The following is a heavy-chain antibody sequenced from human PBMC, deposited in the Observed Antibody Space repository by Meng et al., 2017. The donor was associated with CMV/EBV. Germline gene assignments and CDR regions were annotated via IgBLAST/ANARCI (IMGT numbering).Heavy chain of an antibody. CDR2: LYWNNDE. J-gene: IGHJ3*02. CDR3: AHRDVSRAFDI. V-gene: IGHV2-5*01. Sequence: SGPTLVKPTQTLTLTCPFSGFSLSSPGVGVGWIRQPPGKALEWLALLYWNNDERYSPSLKSRLSITKDTSKNQVVLTMTNMDPVDTGTYYCAHRDVSRAFDIWGQGTMVTVSS. CDR1: GFSLSSPGVG. D-gene: IGHD2/OR15-2a*01.